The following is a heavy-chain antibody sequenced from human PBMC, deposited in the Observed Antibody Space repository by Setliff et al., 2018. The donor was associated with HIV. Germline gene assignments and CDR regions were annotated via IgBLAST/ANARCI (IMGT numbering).Heavy chain of an antibody. CDR2: LYYTGRA. Sequence: SETLSLTCTVSGGSINNYFWSWIRQPPGKGLEWLGCLYYTGRANYNPSLKSRLTVSVDTSKNQFSLKLSSVTAADTAVYYCARDGYNYKKGTSYMDVWGKGSTVTV. CDR3: ARDGYNYKKGTSYMDV. V-gene: IGHV4-59*01. CDR1: GGSINNYF. J-gene: IGHJ6*03. D-gene: IGHD5-12*01.